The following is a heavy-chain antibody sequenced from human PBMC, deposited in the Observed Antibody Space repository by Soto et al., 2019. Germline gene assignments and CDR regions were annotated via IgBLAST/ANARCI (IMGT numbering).Heavy chain of an antibody. D-gene: IGHD2-2*01. CDR1: GYTFTSYG. V-gene: IGHV1-18*01. CDR2: ISAYNGNT. CDR3: ARDPSDCSSTFFHASAPRWFDP. J-gene: IGHJ5*02. Sequence: ASVKVSCKASGYTFTSYGISWVRQAPGQGLEWMGWISAYNGNTNYAQKLQGRVTMTTDTSTSTAYMEMRRLRSDDTAVYYCARDPSDCSSTFFHASAPRWFDPWCQGTLVTVSS.